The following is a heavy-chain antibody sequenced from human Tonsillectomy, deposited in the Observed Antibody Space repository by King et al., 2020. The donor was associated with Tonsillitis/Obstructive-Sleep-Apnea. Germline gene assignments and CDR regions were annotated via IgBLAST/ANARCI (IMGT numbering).Heavy chain of an antibody. CDR2: ISGSGGST. Sequence: VQLVESGGGLVQPGGSLRLSCAASGFTFSSYAMSWVRQAPGKGLEWVSAISGSGGSTYYADSVKGRFTISRDNSKNTLYLQMNRLRAEDTAVYYCAKHLGYCSSTSCYTYYYYGMDVWGQGTTVTVSS. J-gene: IGHJ6*02. CDR3: AKHLGYCSSTSCYTYYYYGMDV. CDR1: GFTFSSYA. D-gene: IGHD2-2*02. V-gene: IGHV3-23*04.